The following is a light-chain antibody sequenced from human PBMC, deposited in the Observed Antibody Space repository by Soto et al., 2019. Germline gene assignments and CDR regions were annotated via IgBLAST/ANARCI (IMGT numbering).Light chain of an antibody. J-gene: IGKJ5*01. CDR3: QQYHNLPLT. CDR1: QSISSY. CDR2: AAS. Sequence: DIQMTQSPSSLSASVGDRVTITCRASQSISSYLNWYQQKPGKAPKLLIYAASSLQSGVPSRFSGSGSGTHLTLTISSLPPEDFATYSCQQYHNLPLTFGQGTRVEIK. V-gene: IGKV1-39*01.